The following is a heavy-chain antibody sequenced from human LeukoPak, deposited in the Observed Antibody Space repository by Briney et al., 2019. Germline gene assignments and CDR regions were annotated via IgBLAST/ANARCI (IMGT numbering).Heavy chain of an antibody. V-gene: IGHV1-46*01. CDR3: ARGLESSGWYGMDV. CDR1: GYTFSRHY. J-gene: IGHJ6*02. Sequence: ASVKVSCKPSGYTFSRHYIHWVRQAPGQGLEWLGIINTSGATTRYGQNFKGRVTATRDTSTSTVYVEMSSLNSEDTAVYYCARGLESSGWYGMDVWGQGTTIIVSS. CDR2: INTSGATT. D-gene: IGHD6-19*01.